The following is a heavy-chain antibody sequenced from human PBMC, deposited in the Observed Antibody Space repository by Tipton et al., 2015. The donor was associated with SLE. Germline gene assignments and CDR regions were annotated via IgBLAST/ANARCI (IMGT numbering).Heavy chain of an antibody. CDR3: TREAARHTLSLDY. D-gene: IGHD6-6*01. J-gene: IGHJ4*02. CDR2: IRSEGFGGTP. Sequence: SLRLSCSGYGFSFGDYAMSWFRQAPGKGLEWVGFIRSEGFGGTPEYAASVKGRFTISRDDSKSIAYLQMNSLKTEDTAVYYCTREAARHTLSLDYWGQGTLVTVSS. V-gene: IGHV3-49*03. CDR1: GFSFGDYA.